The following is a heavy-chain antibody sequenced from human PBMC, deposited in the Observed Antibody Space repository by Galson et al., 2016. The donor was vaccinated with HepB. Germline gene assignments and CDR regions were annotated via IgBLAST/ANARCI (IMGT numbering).Heavy chain of an antibody. CDR2: INPDSGNT. D-gene: IGHD6-13*01. V-gene: IGHV1-8*01. CDR1: GYTFTNYD. CDR3: ARAMYTSSWYPEDCALNA. Sequence: SVKVSCKASGYTFTNYDINWVRQATGQGLEWMGWINPDSGNTDYAQKFRGRVTMTRNTSINTVYMELTSLRSEDTAIYYCARAMYTSSWYPEDCALNAWGQGTLVTVSP. J-gene: IGHJ5*02.